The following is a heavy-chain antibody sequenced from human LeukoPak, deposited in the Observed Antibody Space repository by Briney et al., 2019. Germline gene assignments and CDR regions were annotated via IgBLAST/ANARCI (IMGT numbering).Heavy chain of an antibody. V-gene: IGHV3-74*01. D-gene: IGHD1-26*01. CDR1: GFIFSSYW. J-gene: IGHJ4*02. CDR2: VNTDGSIT. CDR3: ARLWVGPTGFDC. Sequence: GGSLRLSCAASGFIFSSYWMHWVRQAPGKGLVWVSRVNTDGSITNYADSVKGRFTISRDNAKNTLYLQLNSLRAEDTAVYFCARLWVGPTGFDCWGQGTLVTVSS.